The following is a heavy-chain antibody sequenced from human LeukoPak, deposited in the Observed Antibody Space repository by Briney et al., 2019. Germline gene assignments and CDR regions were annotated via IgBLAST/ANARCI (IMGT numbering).Heavy chain of an antibody. J-gene: IGHJ4*02. CDR3: ASLAYGSGKKGWAAKYYFDY. D-gene: IGHD3-10*01. Sequence: PSETLSLTCTVSGGSISSSSYYWGWIRQPPGKGLEWIGSIYYSGSTYYNPSLKSRVTISVDTSKNQFSLKLSSVTAADTAVYYCASLAYGSGKKGWAAKYYFDYWGQGTLVTVSS. V-gene: IGHV4-39*01. CDR1: GGSISSSSYY. CDR2: IYYSGST.